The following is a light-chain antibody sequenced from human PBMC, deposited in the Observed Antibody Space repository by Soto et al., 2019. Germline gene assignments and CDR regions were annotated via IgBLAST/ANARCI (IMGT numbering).Light chain of an antibody. CDR3: QQYKTYSLT. J-gene: IGKJ4*01. Sequence: DIQMTQSPSTLSASVGDRVTITCRASQTISTWLAWYQQKVGKVPRLLISKASSLESGVPPRFSGSGSGTEFTLTISSLQPDDFATYYCQQYKTYSLTFGGGTKVEMK. V-gene: IGKV1-5*03. CDR2: KAS. CDR1: QTISTW.